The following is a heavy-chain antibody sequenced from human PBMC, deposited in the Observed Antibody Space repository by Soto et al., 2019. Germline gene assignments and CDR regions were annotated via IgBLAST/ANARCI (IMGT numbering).Heavy chain of an antibody. V-gene: IGHV1-18*01. D-gene: IGHD3-10*01. Sequence: QVQLVQSGAEVKKPGASVKVSCKASGYTFTSYGISWVRQAPGQGLEWMGWISAYNGNTNYAQKLQGRVTMTTDTFISTAYKELRSLRSDDTAVYYWARDRGCVVRAPPVDYWGQGTLVTVSS. CDR3: ARDRGCVVRAPPVDY. CDR1: GYTFTSYG. J-gene: IGHJ4*02. CDR2: ISAYNGNT.